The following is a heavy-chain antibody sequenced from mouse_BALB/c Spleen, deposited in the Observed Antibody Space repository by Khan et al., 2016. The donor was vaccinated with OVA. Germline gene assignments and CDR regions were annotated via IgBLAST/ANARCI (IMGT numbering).Heavy chain of an antibody. CDR2: INPSDSES. Sequence: VQLVESGPELVRPGASVKLSCKASGYTFTSYWMNWVRQRPRQGLEWIGKINPSDSESHYNQMFKDKATLTVDTSSGTAYLQLSSLTSEASAAFYCARREKDGYDPSWFDYWGQGTLGT. D-gene: IGHD2-2*01. CDR1: GYTFTSYW. J-gene: IGHJ3*01. CDR3: ARREKDGYDPSWFDY. V-gene: IGHV1-52*01.